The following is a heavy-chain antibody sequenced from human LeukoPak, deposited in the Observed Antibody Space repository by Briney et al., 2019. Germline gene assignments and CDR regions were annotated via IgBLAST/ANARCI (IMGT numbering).Heavy chain of an antibody. D-gene: IGHD4-17*01. CDR3: ASTVMTTVRTYDY. CDR2: IYSGGST. V-gene: IGHV3-53*01. CDR1: GFTFRTYA. J-gene: IGHJ4*02. Sequence: PGGSLRLSCAASGFTFRTYALNWVRQAPGKGLEWVSVIYSGGSTYYADSVKGRFTISRDNSKNTLYLQMNSLRAEDTAVYYCASTVMTTVRTYDYWGQGTLVTVSS.